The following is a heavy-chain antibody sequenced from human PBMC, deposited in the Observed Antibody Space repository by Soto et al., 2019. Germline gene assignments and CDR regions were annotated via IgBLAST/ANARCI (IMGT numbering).Heavy chain of an antibody. Sequence: QVQLVQSGAEVKKPGSSVKVSCKASGGTFSSYTISWVRQAPGQGLEWMGRIIPILGIANYAQKFQGRVTITADKSTSTAYMELSSLRSEDTAVYYCARDYRCSGSYYNALIDYWGQGTLVTVSS. V-gene: IGHV1-69*08. CDR2: IIPILGIA. CDR3: ARDYRCSGSYYNALIDY. D-gene: IGHD3-10*02. J-gene: IGHJ4*02. CDR1: GGTFSSYT.